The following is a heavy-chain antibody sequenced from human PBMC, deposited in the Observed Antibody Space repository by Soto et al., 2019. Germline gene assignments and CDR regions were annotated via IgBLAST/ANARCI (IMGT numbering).Heavy chain of an antibody. CDR2: ISGSGGST. CDR3: AKDGNPIPYLTGYYRLGWFDP. V-gene: IGHV3-23*01. D-gene: IGHD3-9*01. J-gene: IGHJ5*02. CDR1: GFTFSSYA. Sequence: GGSLRLSCAASGFTFSSYAMSWVRQAPGKGLEWVSAISGSGGSTYYADSVKGRFTISRDNSKNTLYLQMNSLRAEDTAVYYCAKDGNPIPYLTGYYRLGWFDPWGQGTLVTVS.